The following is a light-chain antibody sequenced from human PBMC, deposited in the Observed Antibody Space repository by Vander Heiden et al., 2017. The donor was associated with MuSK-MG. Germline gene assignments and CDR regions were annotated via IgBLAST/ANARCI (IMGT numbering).Light chain of an antibody. CDR1: NIGTYI. CDR2: DDS. Sequence: YVLTQPPSVSVAPGQTARIACEGDNIGTYIVHCYQPKPGQAPCRGGLDDSDRPAVIPDRSSASNSGETDTLNTRRVEAGDEAYEYCQEWDGSGVSVCGTGTKVTVL. V-gene: IGLV3-21*02. CDR3: QEWDGSGVSV. J-gene: IGLJ1*01.